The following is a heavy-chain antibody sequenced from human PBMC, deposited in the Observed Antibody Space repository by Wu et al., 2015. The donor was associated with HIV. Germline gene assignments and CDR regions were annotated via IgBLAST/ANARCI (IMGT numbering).Heavy chain of an antibody. CDR3: ARNTDSVATSLYSLGV. CDR2: FDPEDEET. Sequence: QVQLVQSGAELRKSGASAKVSCTATGYTFTAYYVHWVRQAPGKGLEWMGGFDPEDEETIYAQKFQGRLTITTDELRTTAYMELSSLKSEDTAVYYCARNTDSVATSLYSLGVWGQGTVVTVSS. J-gene: IGHJ6*02. D-gene: IGHD5-12*01. V-gene: IGHV1-24*01. CDR1: GYTFTAYY.